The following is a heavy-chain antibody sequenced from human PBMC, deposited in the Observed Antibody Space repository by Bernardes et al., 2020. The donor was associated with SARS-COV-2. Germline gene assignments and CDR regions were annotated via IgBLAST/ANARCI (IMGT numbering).Heavy chain of an antibody. Sequence: ETLSLTCTVSGGSISSSSYYWGWIRQPPGKGLEWIGSIYYSGSTYYNPSLKSRVTISVDTSKNQFSLKLSSVTAADTAVYYCARHYCSSTSCYIRDWGQGTLVTVSS. CDR2: IYYSGST. V-gene: IGHV4-39*01. D-gene: IGHD2-2*02. CDR1: GGSISSSSYY. J-gene: IGHJ4*02. CDR3: ARHYCSSTSCYIRD.